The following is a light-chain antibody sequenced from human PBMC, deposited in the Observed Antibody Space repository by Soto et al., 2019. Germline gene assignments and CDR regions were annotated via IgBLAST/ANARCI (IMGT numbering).Light chain of an antibody. V-gene: IGLV2-8*01. CDR2: EVS. CDR1: SSDVGGYNY. Sequence: QSALTQPPSASGSPGQSVTISCTGTSSDVGGYNYVSWYQQHPGKAPKLMIYEVSKRPSGVPDRFSGSKSANTASLTVSGLQAEDEAVYYCSSYAGSDNLVFGGGTKLTVL. CDR3: SSYAGSDNLV. J-gene: IGLJ2*01.